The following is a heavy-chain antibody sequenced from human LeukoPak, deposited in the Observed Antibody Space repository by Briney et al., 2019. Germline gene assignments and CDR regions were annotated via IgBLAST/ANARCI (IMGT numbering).Heavy chain of an antibody. CDR1: GGSISSYY. CDR2: VYYSGST. Sequence: SETLSLTCTVSGGSISSYYWSWIRQPPGKGLEWIGHVYYSGSTNYNPSLKSRVTISVDTSKNQFSLKLISVTAADTAVYYCARSSGYYYYYFDYWGQGTLVTVSS. V-gene: IGHV4-59*01. J-gene: IGHJ4*02. D-gene: IGHD3-22*01. CDR3: ARSSGYYYYYFDY.